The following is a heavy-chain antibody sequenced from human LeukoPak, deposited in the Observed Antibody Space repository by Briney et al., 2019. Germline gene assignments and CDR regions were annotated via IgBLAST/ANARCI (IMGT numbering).Heavy chain of an antibody. CDR3: ARDRGYCSGSTCYSTYFDS. CDR1: GFTFRNFA. D-gene: IGHD2-15*01. CDR2: IWSDGSKI. J-gene: IGHJ4*02. V-gene: IGHV3-33*08. Sequence: GSLRLSCSASGFTFRNFAMHWVRQAPGKGLEWVALIWSDGSKIFYTDSVKGRFTISRDNSKNTLFLQMNSLRAEDTAVYYCARDRGYCSGSTCYSTYFDSWGQGTLVTVSS.